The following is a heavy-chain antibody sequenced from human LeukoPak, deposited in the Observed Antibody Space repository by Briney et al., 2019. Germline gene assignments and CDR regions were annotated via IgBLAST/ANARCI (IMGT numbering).Heavy chain of an antibody. D-gene: IGHD3-10*01. J-gene: IGHJ6*02. CDR3: AKDKLWFGELFSPHGMDV. CDR1: GFTFDDYT. V-gene: IGHV3-9*01. CDR2: ISWNSGSI. Sequence: GGSLRLSCAASGFTFDDYTMHWVRQAPGKGLEWVSGISWNSGSIGYADSVKGRFTISRDNAKNSLYLQMNSLRAEDTALCYCAKDKLWFGELFSPHGMDVWGQGTTVTVSS.